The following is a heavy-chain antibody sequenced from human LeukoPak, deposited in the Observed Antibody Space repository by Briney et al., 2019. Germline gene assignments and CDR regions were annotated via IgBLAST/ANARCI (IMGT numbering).Heavy chain of an antibody. Sequence: GGSLRLSCEASGFTIISYAMSWVRQAPGKGLEWVSAVSGSADNTYYAESVRGRFTISRDNSKNTLYLQMNSLRAEDAAVYFCAKATYYYDSYGYNGVFDYWGQGTLVTLSS. D-gene: IGHD3-22*01. CDR2: VSGSADNT. CDR3: AKATYYYDSYGYNGVFDY. J-gene: IGHJ4*02. CDR1: GFTIISYA. V-gene: IGHV3-23*01.